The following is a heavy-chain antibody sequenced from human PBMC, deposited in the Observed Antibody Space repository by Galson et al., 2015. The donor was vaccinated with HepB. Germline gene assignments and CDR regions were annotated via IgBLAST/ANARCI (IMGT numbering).Heavy chain of an antibody. CDR2: ISGSGGST. CDR1: GFTFSSYA. D-gene: IGHD3-10*01. J-gene: IGHJ4*02. CDR3: AKAQYYYGSGSPGGVY. V-gene: IGHV3-23*01. Sequence: LRLSCAASGFTFSSYAMSWVRQAPGKGLEWVSAISGSGGSTYYADSVKGRFTISRDNSKNTLYLQMNSLRAEDTAVYYCAKAQYYYGSGSPGGVYWGQGTLVTVSS.